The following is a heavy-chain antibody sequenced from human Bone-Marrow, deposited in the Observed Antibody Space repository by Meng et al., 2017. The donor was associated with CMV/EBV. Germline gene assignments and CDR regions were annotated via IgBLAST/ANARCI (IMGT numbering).Heavy chain of an antibody. CDR2: INHSGST. J-gene: IGHJ5*02. Sequence: SETLSLTCVVYGGSFSGYYWSWIRQPPGKGLEWIGEINHSGSTNYNPSLKSRVTISVDTSKNQFSLKLSSVTAADTAVYYCARGQDIVVVPAAILMGGHNWFDPWGQGTLVTVSS. D-gene: IGHD2-2*02. CDR1: GGSFSGYY. V-gene: IGHV4-34*01. CDR3: ARGQDIVVVPAAILMGGHNWFDP.